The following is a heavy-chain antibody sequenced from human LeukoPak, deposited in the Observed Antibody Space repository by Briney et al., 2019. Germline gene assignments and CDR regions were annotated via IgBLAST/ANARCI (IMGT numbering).Heavy chain of an antibody. J-gene: IGHJ5*02. CDR3: ARDQGTVTTFAWFDP. D-gene: IGHD4-11*01. CDR1: GGSISSYY. CDR2: IYYSGST. Sequence: KASETLSLTCTVSGGSISSYYWSWIRQPPGKGLEWIGYIYYSGSTNYNPSLKSRVTISVDTSKNQFSLKLSSVTAADTAVYYCARDQGTVTTFAWFDPWGQGTLVTVSS. V-gene: IGHV4-59*12.